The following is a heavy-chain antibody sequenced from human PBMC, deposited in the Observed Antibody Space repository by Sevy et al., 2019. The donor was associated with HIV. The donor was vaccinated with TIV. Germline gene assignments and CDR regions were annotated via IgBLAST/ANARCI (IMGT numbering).Heavy chain of an antibody. CDR2: FYINGNT. V-gene: IGHV3-66*01. CDR1: GFTVSSNY. CDR3: VREAFCSRATCYRHY. J-gene: IGHJ4*02. D-gene: IGHD6-13*01. Sequence: GGSLRLSCAASGFTVSSNYMSWVRQAPGKGLEWVSIFYINGNTYYSDSVKGRFIISRDTSQNTVFLHMNSLRAEDTAVYYSVREAFCSRATCYRHYWGQGTLVTFSS.